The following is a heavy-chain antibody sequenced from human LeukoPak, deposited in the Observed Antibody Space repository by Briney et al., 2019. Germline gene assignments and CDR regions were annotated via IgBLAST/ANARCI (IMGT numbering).Heavy chain of an antibody. D-gene: IGHD3-16*01. Sequence: GGSLRLSCAASGFTFSSFVMSWVRQAPGKGLEWVSGISGSGGSTYYADSVKGRFTISRDNSKNTVYVQMNSLKTEDTAVYYCTRLQLGGAFDIWGQGTMVTVSS. CDR3: TRLQLGGAFDI. J-gene: IGHJ3*02. CDR1: GFTFSSFV. CDR2: ISGSGGST. V-gene: IGHV3-23*01.